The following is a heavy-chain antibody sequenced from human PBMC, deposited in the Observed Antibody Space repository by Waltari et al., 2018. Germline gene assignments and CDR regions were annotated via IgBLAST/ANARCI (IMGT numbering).Heavy chain of an antibody. CDR3: ARGKGGATPRFDY. CDR1: GFTVSSNY. V-gene: IGHV3-53*01. D-gene: IGHD1-26*01. Sequence: EVQLVASGGGLIQPGGSLRLSCAASGFTVSSNYMSWVRQAPGKGLEWVSVIYSGGSTYYADSVKGRFTISRDNSKNTLYLKMNSLRAEDTAVYYCARGKGGATPRFDYWGQGTLVTVSS. J-gene: IGHJ4*02. CDR2: IYSGGST.